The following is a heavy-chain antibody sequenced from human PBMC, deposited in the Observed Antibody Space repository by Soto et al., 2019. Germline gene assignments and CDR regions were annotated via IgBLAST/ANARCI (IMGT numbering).Heavy chain of an antibody. D-gene: IGHD3-10*01. CDR1: GGSISSSIYY. Sequence: PSETLSLTCTVSGGSISSSIYYWGWIRQPPGKGLEWIGSIYYSGSTYYNPSLKSRVTVSVDTSKNQFSLKLSSVTAADTAVYYCARSITMVRGVIRYYYYYMDVWGKGTTVTVSS. J-gene: IGHJ6*03. CDR2: IYYSGST. CDR3: ARSITMVRGVIRYYYYYMDV. V-gene: IGHV4-39*01.